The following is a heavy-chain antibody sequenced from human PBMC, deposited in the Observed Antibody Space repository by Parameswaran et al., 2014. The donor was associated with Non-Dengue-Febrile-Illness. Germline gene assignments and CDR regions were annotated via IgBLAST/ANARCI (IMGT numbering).Heavy chain of an antibody. CDR3: AKDLTTVVTPGTIDY. Sequence: VRQAPGKGLEWVAFIRYDGSNKYYADSVKGRFTISRDNSKNTLYLQMNSLRAEDTAVYYCAKDLTTVVTPGTIDYWGQGTLVTVSS. D-gene: IGHD4-23*01. V-gene: IGHV3-30*02. J-gene: IGHJ4*02. CDR2: IRYDGSNK.